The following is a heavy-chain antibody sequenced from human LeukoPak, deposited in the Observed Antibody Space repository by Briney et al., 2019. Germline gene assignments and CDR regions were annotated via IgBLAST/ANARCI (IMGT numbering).Heavy chain of an antibody. J-gene: IGHJ5*02. CDR2: FDPEDGET. V-gene: IGHV1-24*01. CDR1: GYTLTELS. CDR3: ATLIGERINHWFDP. D-gene: IGHD3-10*01. Sequence: GASVKVSCKVSGYTLTELSMHWVRQAPGKGLEWMGGFDPEDGETIYAQKFQGRVTMTEDTSTDTAYMELSSLRSEDTAVYYCATLIGERINHWFDPWGQGTLVTVSS.